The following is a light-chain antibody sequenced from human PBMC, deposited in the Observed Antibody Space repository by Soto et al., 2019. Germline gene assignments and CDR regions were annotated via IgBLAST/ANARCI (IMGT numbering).Light chain of an antibody. CDR3: PSYGGRDNLM. V-gene: IGLV2-8*01. CDR2: EVN. CDR1: SSDIGVYNY. J-gene: IGLJ3*02. Sequence: QSALTQPPSASGSPGQSVTISCTGTSSDIGVYNYVSWFQQHPGEAPKLIISEVNKRPSGVPDRFSGSKSGNTASLTVSGLQAEDEADYYCPSYGGRDNLMFGGGTKVTVL.